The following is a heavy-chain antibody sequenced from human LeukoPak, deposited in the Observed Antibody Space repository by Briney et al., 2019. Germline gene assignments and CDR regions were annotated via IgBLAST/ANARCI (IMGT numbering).Heavy chain of an antibody. CDR3: ARAGYYGSGSSFDY. J-gene: IGHJ4*02. CDR1: GFTFSSYA. V-gene: IGHV3-30*04. CDR2: ISYDGSNK. D-gene: IGHD3-10*01. Sequence: GGSLRLSCAASGFTFSSYAMHWVRQAPGKGLEWVAVISYDGSNKYYADSVKGRFTISRDNSKNTLYLQMNSLRAEDTAVYYCARAGYYGSGSSFDYWGQGTLVTVSS.